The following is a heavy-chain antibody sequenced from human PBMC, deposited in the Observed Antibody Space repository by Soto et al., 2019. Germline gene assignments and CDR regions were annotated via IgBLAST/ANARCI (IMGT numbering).Heavy chain of an antibody. D-gene: IGHD1-26*01. V-gene: IGHV1-3*01. CDR2: INAGNGNT. J-gene: IGHJ5*02. Sequence: ASVKVSCKASGYTFTSYAMHWVRQAPGQRLEWMGWINAGNGNTKYPQKFQGRVTITRDTSASTAYMELSSLRSEDTAVYYCARAPLWELRNWFDPWGQGTLVTVSS. CDR3: ARAPLWELRNWFDP. CDR1: GYTFTSYA.